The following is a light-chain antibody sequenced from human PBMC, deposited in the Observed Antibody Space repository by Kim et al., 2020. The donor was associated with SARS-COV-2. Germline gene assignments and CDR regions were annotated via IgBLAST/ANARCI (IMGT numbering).Light chain of an antibody. CDR1: QDIRKS. Sequence: DIQMTQSPSSLSASVGDRITITCQASQDIRKSLNWVQQKPGKAPKLLLHDASELEIGVSSRFSGSGSETDFTFTIDTLRPEYIAMYYCHQYNYLPYAFGGWTMVDIK. V-gene: IGKV1-33*01. CDR3: HQYNYLPYA. J-gene: IGKJ4*01. CDR2: DAS.